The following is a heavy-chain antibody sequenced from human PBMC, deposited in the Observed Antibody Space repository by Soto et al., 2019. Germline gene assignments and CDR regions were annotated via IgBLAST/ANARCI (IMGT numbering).Heavy chain of an antibody. CDR2: INPSGGST. CDR3: ARSPSVNHWFDP. CDR1: GYTFTSYY. V-gene: IGHV1-46*01. Sequence: ASVKVSCKASGYTFTSYYMHWVRQAPGQGLEWMGIINPSGGSTSYAQKFQGRVTMTRDTSTSTVYMELSSRRSEDTAVYYCARSPSVNHWFDPWGQGTLVTVSS. J-gene: IGHJ5*02.